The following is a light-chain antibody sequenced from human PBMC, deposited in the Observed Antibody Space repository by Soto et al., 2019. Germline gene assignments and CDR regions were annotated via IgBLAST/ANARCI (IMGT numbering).Light chain of an antibody. CDR1: QGIASY. J-gene: IGKJ1*01. CDR2: AAS. CDR3: QQLYNYPRT. V-gene: IGKV1-9*01. Sequence: DIPLTQSPSFLSASVGDRITITCRASQGIASYLAWFQQKPGKAPELLILAASTLRSGVPSRFSGSGSEIEFTLTVSSLQPEDFANYYCQQLYNYPRTFGQGTKVEIK.